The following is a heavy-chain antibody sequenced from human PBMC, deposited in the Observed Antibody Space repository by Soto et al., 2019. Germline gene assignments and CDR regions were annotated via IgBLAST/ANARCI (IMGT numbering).Heavy chain of an antibody. CDR3: AREGGLMSRAFYGMDV. J-gene: IGHJ6*02. V-gene: IGHV1-18*01. CDR2: ISAYNGNT. CDR1: GYTFTSYG. Sequence: GASVKVSCKASGYTFTSYGISWVRQAPGQGLEWMGWISAYNGNTNYAQKLQGRVTMTTDTSTSTAYMELRSLRSDDTVVYYCAREGGLMSRAFYGMDVWGQGTTVTVSS. D-gene: IGHD2-8*01.